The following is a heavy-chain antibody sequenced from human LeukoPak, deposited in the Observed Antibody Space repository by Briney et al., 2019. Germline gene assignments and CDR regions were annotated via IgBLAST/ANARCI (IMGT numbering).Heavy chain of an antibody. J-gene: IGHJ3*02. D-gene: IGHD6-13*01. Sequence: ASVKVSCKASGYTFTSYGISWVRQAPGRGLEWMGWISAYNGNTNYAQKLQGRVTMTTDTCTSTAYMELRSLRSDDTAGYYCARDRWRGSSWYAKAFDIWGQGTMVTVSS. CDR3: ARDRWRGSSWYAKAFDI. V-gene: IGHV1-18*01. CDR2: ISAYNGNT. CDR1: GYTFTSYG.